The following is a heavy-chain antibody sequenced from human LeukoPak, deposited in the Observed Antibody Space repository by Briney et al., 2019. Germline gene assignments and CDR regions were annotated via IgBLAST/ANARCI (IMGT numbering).Heavy chain of an antibody. CDR2: ITAQNGNI. J-gene: IGHJ6*02. V-gene: IGHV1-18*01. D-gene: IGHD3-10*01. CDR3: AREVVNYYGSGSYFSQNYYGMDV. CDR1: GYSFTNFG. Sequence: ASVKVSCKTSGYSFTNFGLSRVRQAPGQGLEWMGWITAQNGNINYAQRFQGRVTMTTDTSTSTAYMELRSLKSDDTAVYYCAREVVNYYGSGSYFSQNYYGMDVWGQGTTVTVSS.